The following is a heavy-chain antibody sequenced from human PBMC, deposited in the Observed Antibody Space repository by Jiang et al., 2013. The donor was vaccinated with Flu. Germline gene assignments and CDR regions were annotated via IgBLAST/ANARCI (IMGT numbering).Heavy chain of an antibody. CDR3: ARDRRDYGSGSYKPFDY. J-gene: IGHJ4*02. CDR1: GYTFTSYG. CDR2: ISAYNGNT. Sequence: GAEVKKPGASVYVSCKASGYTFTSYGISWVRQAPGQGLEWMGWISAYNGNTNYAQNLQGRVTMTTDTSTSTAYMELRSLRSDDTAVYYCARDRRDYGSGSYKPFDYWGQGTPGHRLL. V-gene: IGHV1-18*01. D-gene: IGHD3-10*01.